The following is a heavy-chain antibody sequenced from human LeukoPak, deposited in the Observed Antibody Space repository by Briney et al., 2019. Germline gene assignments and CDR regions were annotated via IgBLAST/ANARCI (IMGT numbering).Heavy chain of an antibody. J-gene: IGHJ4*02. V-gene: IGHV3-64*01. CDR2: ISSNGGST. Sequence: PGGSLRLSCAASGFTFSSYAMHWVRQAPGKGLEYVSAISSNGGSTYYANSVKGRFTISRDNSKNTLYLQMGSLRAEDMAVYYCARSFYDSSGLAPIEWGQGTLVTVSS. D-gene: IGHD3-22*01. CDR1: GFTFSSYA. CDR3: ARSFYDSSGLAPIE.